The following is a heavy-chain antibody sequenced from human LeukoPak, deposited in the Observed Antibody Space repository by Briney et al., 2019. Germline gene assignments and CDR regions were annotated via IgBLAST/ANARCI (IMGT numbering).Heavy chain of an antibody. V-gene: IGHV4-34*01. CDR2: INHSGST. J-gene: IGHJ5*02. CDR3: ARGSGSSGNWFDP. CDR1: GGSFSGYY. D-gene: IGHD6-6*01. Sequence: SETLSLTCAVYGGSFSGYYWSWIRQPPGKGLEWIGEINHSGSTNYNPSLKSRVTIPVDTSKNQFSLKLSSVTAADTAVYYCARGSGSSGNWFDPWGQGTLVTVSS.